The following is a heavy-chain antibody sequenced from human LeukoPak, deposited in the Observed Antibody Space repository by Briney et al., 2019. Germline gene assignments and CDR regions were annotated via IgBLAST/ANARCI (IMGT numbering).Heavy chain of an antibody. CDR1: GYTVISVW. J-gene: IGHJ4*02. Sequence: GGSLSLSCAATGYTVISVWTRWVRKTPGGGLELVANIKQDGSEKPYVDFGQGRFTISRDNAKNSLYLQMNSLRVEDTAVYYCARRIVGPSSGGEYWGQGTPVTVSS. V-gene: IGHV3-7*01. CDR2: IKQDGSEK. CDR3: ARRIVGPSSGGEY. D-gene: IGHD1-26*01.